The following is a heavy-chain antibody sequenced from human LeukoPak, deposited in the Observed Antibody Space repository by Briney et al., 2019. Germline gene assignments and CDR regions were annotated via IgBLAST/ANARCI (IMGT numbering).Heavy chain of an antibody. CDR3: ARAVPPLVAATELYNWFDP. J-gene: IGHJ5*02. Sequence: SVKVSCKASGGTFSSYAISWVRQAPGQGLEWMGGIIPIFGTANYAQKFQGRVTITTDESTSTAYMELSSLRSEDTAVYYCARAVPPLVAATELYNWFDPWGQRTLVTVSS. D-gene: IGHD2-15*01. CDR1: GGTFSSYA. CDR2: IIPIFGTA. V-gene: IGHV1-69*05.